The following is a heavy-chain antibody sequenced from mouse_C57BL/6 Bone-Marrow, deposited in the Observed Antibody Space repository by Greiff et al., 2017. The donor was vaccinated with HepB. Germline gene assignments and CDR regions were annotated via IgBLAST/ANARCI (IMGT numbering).Heavy chain of an antibody. CDR1: GYTFTSYG. D-gene: IGHD1-1*01. J-gene: IGHJ2*01. CDR3: ARRVTTVVANYFDY. V-gene: IGHV1-81*01. Sequence: VQLVESGAELARPGASVKLSCKASGYTFTSYGISWVKQRTGQGLEWIGEIYPRSGNTYYNEKFKGKATLTADKSSSTAYMELRSLTSEDSAVYFCARRVTTVVANYFDYWGQGTTLTVSS. CDR2: IYPRSGNT.